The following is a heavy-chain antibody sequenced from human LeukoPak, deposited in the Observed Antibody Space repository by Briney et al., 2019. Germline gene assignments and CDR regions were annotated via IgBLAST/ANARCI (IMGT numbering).Heavy chain of an antibody. D-gene: IGHD3-3*01. V-gene: IGHV4-61*02. J-gene: IGHJ4*02. CDR2: IYTSGST. CDR1: GGSISSGGYY. CDR3: ARDVYDFWSGSTFDY. Sequence: SQTLSLTCTVSGGSISSGGYYWSWIRQPAGRGLEWIGRIYTSGSTNYNPSLKSRVTMSVDTSKNQSSLKLSSVTAADTAVYYCARDVYDFWSGSTFDYWGQGTLVTVSS.